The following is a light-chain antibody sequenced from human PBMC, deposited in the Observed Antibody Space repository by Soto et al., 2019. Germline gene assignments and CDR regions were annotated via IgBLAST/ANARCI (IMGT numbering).Light chain of an antibody. CDR1: QSISSW. CDR3: PPDNSYSRP. V-gene: IGKV1-5*03. Sequence: DIQMTQSPSTLSASVGDRVTITCRASQSISSWLAWYQQKPGKAPKLLIYKASSLESGAPSRFSGSGSGTEFTLTISSLQPDDFATYSCPPDNSYSRPFGQGTNVDIK. CDR2: KAS. J-gene: IGKJ1*01.